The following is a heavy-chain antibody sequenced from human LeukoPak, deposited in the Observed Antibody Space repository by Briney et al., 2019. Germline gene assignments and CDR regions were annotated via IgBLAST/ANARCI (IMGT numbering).Heavy chain of an antibody. CDR3: ATGHDYSNFYFDY. CDR2: FDPEDGET. D-gene: IGHD4-11*01. V-gene: IGHV1-24*01. J-gene: IGHJ4*02. CDR1: GGTFSSYA. Sequence: ASVKVSCKASGGTFSSYAISWVRQAPGQGLEWMGGFDPEDGETIYAQKFQGRVTMTEDTSTDTAYMELSSLRSEDTAVYYCATGHDYSNFYFDYWGQGTLVTVSS.